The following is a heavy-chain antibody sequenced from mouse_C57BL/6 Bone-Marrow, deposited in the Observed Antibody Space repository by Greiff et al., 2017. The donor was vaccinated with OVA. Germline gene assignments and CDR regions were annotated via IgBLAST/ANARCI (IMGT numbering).Heavy chain of an antibody. Sequence: EVQLQQSGPVLVKPGASVKMSCKPSGYTFTDYYMNWVKQSHGKSLEWIGVINPYNGGTSYNQKFKGKATLTVDKSSSTAYMELNSLTSEDSAVYDSARGGYSTYWYFEVWGTETTVTVSS. J-gene: IGHJ1*03. CDR1: GYTFTDYY. V-gene: IGHV1-19*01. CDR3: ARGGYSTYWYFEV. D-gene: IGHD2-3*01. CDR2: INPYNGGT.